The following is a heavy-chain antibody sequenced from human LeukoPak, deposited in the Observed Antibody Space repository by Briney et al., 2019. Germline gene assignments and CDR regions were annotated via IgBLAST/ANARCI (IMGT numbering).Heavy chain of an antibody. D-gene: IGHD4-17*01. V-gene: IGHV1-2*02. CDR3: AISYGSDWYFDL. J-gene: IGHJ2*01. Sequence: SVKVSCKASGYIFTGYYIHWVRQAPGQGLEWMGWIHPNSGGTNYPQKFQGRGTMTRDTSINTAYMELSRLRSDDTALYYCAISYGSDWYFDLWGRSTLVTVSS. CDR2: IHPNSGGT. CDR1: GYIFTGYY.